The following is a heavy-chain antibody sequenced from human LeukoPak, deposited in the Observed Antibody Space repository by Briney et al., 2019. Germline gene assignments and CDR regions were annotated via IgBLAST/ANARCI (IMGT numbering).Heavy chain of an antibody. Sequence: SETLSVTCAVSGGSISSGGYSWSWIRRPPGKGLEWIGYIYHSGSTYYNPSLKSRVTISVDRSKNQFSLKLSSVTAADTAVYYCARAVSGGEFDYWGQGTLVTVSS. V-gene: IGHV4-30-2*01. CDR2: IYHSGST. D-gene: IGHD3-16*01. CDR3: ARAVSGGEFDY. CDR1: GGSISSGGYS. J-gene: IGHJ4*02.